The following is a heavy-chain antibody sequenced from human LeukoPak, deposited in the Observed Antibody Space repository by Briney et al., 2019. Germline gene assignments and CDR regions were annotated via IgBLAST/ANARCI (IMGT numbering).Heavy chain of an antibody. Sequence: GGSLRLSCVASGFPFSSYWMTWVRQAPGKGLEWVANIKQVGSKKSYVDSVKGRFTISRDNAKNSLYLQMNSLRAEDTAVYYCARDDGATTVTTWGQGTLVTVSS. CDR3: ARDDGATTVTT. CDR2: IKQVGSKK. CDR1: GFPFSSYW. D-gene: IGHD4-17*01. V-gene: IGHV3-7*01. J-gene: IGHJ5*02.